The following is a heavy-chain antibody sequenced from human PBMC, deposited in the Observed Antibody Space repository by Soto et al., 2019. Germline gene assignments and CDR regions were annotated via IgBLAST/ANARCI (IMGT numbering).Heavy chain of an antibody. CDR3: ARDGRGYSGYSYDY. CDR2: IYYSGST. Sequence: SETLSLTCTVSGGSISSGDYYWSWIRQPPGKGLEWIGYIYYSGSTYYNPSLKGRVTISIDTSKNQFSLKLSSVTAADTAVYYCARDGRGYSGYSYDYWGQGTLVTVSS. CDR1: GGSISSGDYY. V-gene: IGHV4-30-4*02. J-gene: IGHJ4*02. D-gene: IGHD5-12*01.